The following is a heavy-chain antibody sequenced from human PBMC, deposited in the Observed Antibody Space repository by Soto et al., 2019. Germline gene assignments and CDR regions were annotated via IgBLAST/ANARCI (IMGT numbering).Heavy chain of an antibody. CDR2: IWYDGSNK. V-gene: IGHV3-33*08. CDR1: GFTFNTYG. J-gene: IGHJ6*02. CDR3: ARADCTGAYCYSWPFNYGVDV. D-gene: IGHD2-15*01. Sequence: GGSLRLSCTTSGFTFNTYGMHWVLQAPGKGLEWVAIIWYDGSNKYYADSVKGRSTISRDNSKNTLYLQMNSLRAEDTALYYCARADCTGAYCYSWPFNYGVDVWGQGTTVTVSS.